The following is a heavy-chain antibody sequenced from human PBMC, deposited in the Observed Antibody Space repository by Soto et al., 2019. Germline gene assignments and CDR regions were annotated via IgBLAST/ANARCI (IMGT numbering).Heavy chain of an antibody. CDR2: INHSGST. V-gene: IGHV4-34*01. CDR3: ASRLWFGYMDV. D-gene: IGHD3-10*01. Sequence: SETLSLTCAVYGGSFSGYYWSWIRQPPGKGLEWIGEINHSGSTNYNPSLKSRVTISVGTSKDQFSLKLSSVTAADTAVYYCASRLWFGYMDVWGKGTTVTVS. CDR1: GGSFSGYY. J-gene: IGHJ6*03.